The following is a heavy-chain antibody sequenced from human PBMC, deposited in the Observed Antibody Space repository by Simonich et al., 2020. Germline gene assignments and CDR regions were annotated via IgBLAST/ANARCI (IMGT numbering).Heavy chain of an antibody. CDR3: ARDFRLQLVEIGTYYYYGMDV. Sequence: EVQLVESGGGLVQPGGSLRLSCAASGFTFSSYEMNWVRQAPGKGLEWVSYISSIGSTINYADSVKGRFTSSRYNAKNSLYLQMNSLRAEDTAVYYCARDFRLQLVEIGTYYYYGMDVWGQGTTVTVSS. V-gene: IGHV3-48*03. D-gene: IGHD6-6*01. J-gene: IGHJ6*02. CDR2: ISSIGSTI. CDR1: GFTFSSYE.